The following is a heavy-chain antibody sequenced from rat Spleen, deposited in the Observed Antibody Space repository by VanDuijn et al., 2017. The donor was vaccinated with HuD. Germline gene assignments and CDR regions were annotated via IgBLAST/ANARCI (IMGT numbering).Heavy chain of an antibody. CDR1: GFTFSDFY. D-gene: IGHD1-7*01. Sequence: EVQLVESGGDLVQPGRSLKLSCAASGFTFSDFYMAWVRQAPTTGLEWVATISYDGSSTYYRDSVKGRFTISRDNAKSTLYLQMDSLRSEDTATYYCARHDYGYPDYWGQGVMVTVSS. V-gene: IGHV5-7*01. CDR3: ARHDYGYPDY. J-gene: IGHJ2*01. CDR2: ISYDGSST.